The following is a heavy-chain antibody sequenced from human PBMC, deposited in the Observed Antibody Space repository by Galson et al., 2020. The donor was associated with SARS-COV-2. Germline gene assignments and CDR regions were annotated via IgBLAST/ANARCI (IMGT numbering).Heavy chain of an antibody. Sequence: PGGSLRLSCAASGFTFSDYGMHWVRQAPGKGLEWVAVISDAGNRKFYADSVKGRFTISRDNSENTLYLQLNSLRTEDSAVYYCARGEGGYHDSNGYIFVSWGQGTLLTVSS. CDR2: ISDAGNRK. D-gene: IGHD3-22*01. J-gene: IGHJ4*02. CDR3: ARGEGGYHDSNGYIFVS. V-gene: IGHV3-30*03. CDR1: GFTFSDYG.